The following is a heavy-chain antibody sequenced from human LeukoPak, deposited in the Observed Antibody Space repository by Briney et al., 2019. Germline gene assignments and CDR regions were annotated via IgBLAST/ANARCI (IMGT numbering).Heavy chain of an antibody. Sequence: ASVKVSCKASGYIFIVYHMHWVRQAPGQGLEWMGWINPNSGDTNFAQKFQGRVTMTRDTSISTVYMELSRLTSDDTAVYYCARADWSMLEYWGQGTLVTVSS. D-gene: IGHD1-1*01. J-gene: IGHJ4*02. CDR1: GYIFIVYH. CDR3: ARADWSMLEY. V-gene: IGHV1-2*02. CDR2: INPNSGDT.